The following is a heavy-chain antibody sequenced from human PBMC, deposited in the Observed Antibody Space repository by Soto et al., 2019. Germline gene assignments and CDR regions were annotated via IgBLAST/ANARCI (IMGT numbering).Heavy chain of an antibody. CDR2: INPSGGST. CDR3: ARDKGRNCSSTSCSYSYYYGMDV. J-gene: IGHJ6*02. D-gene: IGHD2-2*01. V-gene: IGHV1-46*01. CDR1: GYTFTSYY. Sequence: ASVKVSCKASGYTFTSYYMHWVRQAPGQGLEWMGIINPSGGSTSYAQKFQGRVTMTRDTSTSTVYMELSSLRSEDTAVYYCARDKGRNCSSTSCSYSYYYGMDVWGQGTTVTVSS.